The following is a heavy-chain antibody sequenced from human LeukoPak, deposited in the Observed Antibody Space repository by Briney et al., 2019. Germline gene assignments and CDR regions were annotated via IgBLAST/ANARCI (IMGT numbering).Heavy chain of an antibody. CDR2: ISYDGSNK. J-gene: IGHJ3*02. V-gene: IGHV3-30-3*01. D-gene: IGHD5-12*01. CDR3: ARKMALVVTNAFDI. Sequence: HPGGSLRLSCAASGFTFCSYAMHWVRQAPGKGLEWVAVISYDGSNKYYADSVKGRFTISRDNSKNTLYLQMNSLRAEDTAVYYCARKMALVVTNAFDIWGQGTMVTVSS. CDR1: GFTFCSYA.